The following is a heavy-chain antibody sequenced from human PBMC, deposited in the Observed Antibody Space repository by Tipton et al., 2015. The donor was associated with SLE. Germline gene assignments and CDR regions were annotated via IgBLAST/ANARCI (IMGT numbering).Heavy chain of an antibody. CDR3: ARRHFDTSGYYRGAFDI. CDR2: IHKSGST. V-gene: IGHV4-59*01. D-gene: IGHD3-22*01. J-gene: IGHJ3*02. Sequence: GLVKPSETLSLTCTVSGGSISTYYWSRIRQSPGKGLEWIGYIHKSGSTHYHPSLRGRVTISVDASKNQFSLELISVTAADTAVYYCARRHFDTSGYYRGAFDIWGQGKMVTVSS. CDR1: GGSISTYY.